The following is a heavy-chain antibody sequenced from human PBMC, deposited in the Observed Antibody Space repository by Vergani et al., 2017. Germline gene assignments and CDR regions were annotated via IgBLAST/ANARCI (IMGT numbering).Heavy chain of an antibody. CDR1: GGTFSSYT. V-gene: IGHV1-69*02. CDR2: IIPILGIA. D-gene: IGHD3-22*01. J-gene: IGHJ4*02. CDR3: AKVGWLSGYFDY. Sequence: QVQLVQSGAEVKKPGSSVKVSCKASGGTFSSYTISWVRQAPGQGLEWMGRIIPILGIANYAQKFQGRVTITADKSTSTAYMELSSLRSEDTAVYYCAKVGWLSGYFDYWGQGTLVTVSS.